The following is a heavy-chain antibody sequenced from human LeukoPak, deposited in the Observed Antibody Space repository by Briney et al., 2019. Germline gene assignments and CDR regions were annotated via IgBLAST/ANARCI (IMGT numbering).Heavy chain of an antibody. J-gene: IGHJ4*02. CDR1: GGTFSSYA. V-gene: IGHV1-69*04. CDR2: IIPILGIA. CDR3: APENWNGAGALFDY. Sequence: SVKVSCKASGGTFSSYAISWVRQAPGQGLEWMGRIIPILGIANYAQKFQGRVTIPADKSTSTAYMELSSLTSADTAVYYCAPENWNGAGALFDYWGQGTLVTASS. D-gene: IGHD1-1*01.